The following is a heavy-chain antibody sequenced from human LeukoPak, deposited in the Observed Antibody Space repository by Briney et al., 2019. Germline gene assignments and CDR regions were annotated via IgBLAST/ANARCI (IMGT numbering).Heavy chain of an antibody. CDR3: AKDIGVGSCNGCLFDY. V-gene: IGHV3-48*04. J-gene: IGHJ4*02. CDR1: GFTFSSYS. Sequence: GGSLRLSCAASGFTFSSYSMNWVRQAPGKGLEWVSYISISSGIIYYADSVKGRFTISRDNSKNSLYLQMNSLRTEDTALYYCAKDIGVGSCNGCLFDYWGQGTLVTVSS. CDR2: ISISSGII. D-gene: IGHD2-15*01.